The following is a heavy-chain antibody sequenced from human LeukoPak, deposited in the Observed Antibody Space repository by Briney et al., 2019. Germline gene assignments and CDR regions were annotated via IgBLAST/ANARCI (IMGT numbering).Heavy chain of an antibody. Sequence: GGSLRLSCAASGFTFSNSYMTWVRQAPGKGLEWVSFIYPDGTTSYADSVKGRFTISRDTSKNTLHLQMNSLRADDTAVYYCAREQAYWFGPWGQGRGDSVSS. J-gene: IGHJ5*02. V-gene: IGHV3-53*01. CDR1: GFTFSNSY. CDR2: IYPDGTT. CDR3: AREQAYWFGP.